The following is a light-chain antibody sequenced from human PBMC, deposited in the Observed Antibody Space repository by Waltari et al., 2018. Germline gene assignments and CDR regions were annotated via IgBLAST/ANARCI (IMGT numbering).Light chain of an antibody. Sequence: QSALTQPASVSASPGHSITISCTGTSSDVGAYEYISLYQQHPGKVPKLIIYEVNNRPSGVSDRFSGSKFDNTASLTISGLQPEDEADYYCSSYTTIASYVFGTGTKVTVL. V-gene: IGLV2-14*01. J-gene: IGLJ1*01. CDR1: SSDVGAYEY. CDR2: EVN. CDR3: SSYTTIASYV.